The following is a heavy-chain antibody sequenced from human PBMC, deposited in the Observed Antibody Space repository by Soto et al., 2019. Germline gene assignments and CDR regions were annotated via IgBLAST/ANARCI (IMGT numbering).Heavy chain of an antibody. J-gene: IGHJ6*02. Sequence: SDTLSLTCSVSGGSVNNYYCSWIRQPPGKGLEWLGYIYYTGSTNYNPSLNSRATISVDTPKNQFSLKLCSVTAADTAVYYCSSSGSDYPPGRYYYGMDVWGQGTTVTVSS. CDR1: GGSVNNYY. V-gene: IGHV4-59*02. D-gene: IGHD3-10*01. CDR3: SSSGSDYPPGRYYYGMDV. CDR2: IYYTGST.